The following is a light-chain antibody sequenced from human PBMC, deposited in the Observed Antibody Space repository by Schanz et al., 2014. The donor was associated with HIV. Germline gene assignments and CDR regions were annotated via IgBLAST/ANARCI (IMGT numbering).Light chain of an antibody. CDR3: QQVTSNPPFT. Sequence: DIQLSQSPSFLSASVGDRVTVTCRASQDISTYLAWYQQKPGKAPNLLIYAASTLPSGVPSRFSGSGSGIDFTLIISSLRPEDVATYYCQQVTSNPPFTFGPGTTVDIK. CDR1: QDISTY. CDR2: AAS. J-gene: IGKJ3*01. V-gene: IGKV1-9*01.